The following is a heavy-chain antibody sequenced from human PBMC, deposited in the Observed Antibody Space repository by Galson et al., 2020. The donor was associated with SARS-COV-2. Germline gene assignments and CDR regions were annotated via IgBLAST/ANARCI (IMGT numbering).Heavy chain of an antibody. CDR3: AKRSSGENQCFGY. CDR1: GYTFASYA. CDR2: VSRSGADT. Sequence: GESLKISCTASGYTFASYAMSWVRQAPGKGLEWVSVVSRSGADTYYTDSVKGRFTISRDNSKNTLYLQMNSLRAEDTAVYYCAKRSSGENQCFGYWGQGTLVTVSS. J-gene: IGHJ4*02. V-gene: IGHV3-23*01.